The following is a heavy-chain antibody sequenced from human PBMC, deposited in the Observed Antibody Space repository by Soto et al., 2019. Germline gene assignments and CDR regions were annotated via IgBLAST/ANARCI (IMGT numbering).Heavy chain of an antibody. CDR3: AKDTRGYYYYAMDV. CDR2: ISWNSGGI. Sequence: PGGSLRLSCAASGFTFDDYAMHWVRQAPGKGLEWVSGISWNSGGIHYADSVKGRFTISRDNAKNPLYLQMNSLRAEDTALYYCAKDTRGYYYYAMDVWGQGTTVTVSS. CDR1: GFTFDDYA. V-gene: IGHV3-9*01. D-gene: IGHD2-2*01. J-gene: IGHJ6*02.